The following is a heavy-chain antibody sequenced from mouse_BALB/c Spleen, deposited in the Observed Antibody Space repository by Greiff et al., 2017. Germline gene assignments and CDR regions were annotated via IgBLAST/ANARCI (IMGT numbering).Heavy chain of an antibody. Sequence: EVQLVESGAELVKPGASVKLSCTASGFNFTDSYMHWVKQRPEQGLEWIGRIYPANGNTKYDPKFQGKATITADTSSNTAYLQLSSLTSEDTAVYYCAREVITTVVAPDYWGQGTTRTVSA. CDR2: IYPANGNT. CDR1: GFNFTDSY. J-gene: IGHJ2*01. CDR3: AREVITTVVAPDY. V-gene: IGHV14-3*02. D-gene: IGHD1-1*01.